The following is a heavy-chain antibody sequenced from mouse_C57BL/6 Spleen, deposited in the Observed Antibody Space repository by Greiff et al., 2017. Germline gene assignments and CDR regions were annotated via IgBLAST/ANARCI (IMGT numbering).Heavy chain of an antibody. V-gene: IGHV14-2*01. CDR3: AYYGSSCRYFDV. J-gene: IGHJ1*03. D-gene: IGHD1-1*01. CDR2: IDPEDGET. CDR1: GFNFKDYY. Sequence: DVKLEESGAELVKPGASVKLSCTASGFNFKDYYMHWVKQRTEQGLEWIGRIDPEDGETNYAPKFKGKATISADTSSNTAYLQLSSLPSEDTAVYYWAYYGSSCRYFDVWGTGTTVTVSS.